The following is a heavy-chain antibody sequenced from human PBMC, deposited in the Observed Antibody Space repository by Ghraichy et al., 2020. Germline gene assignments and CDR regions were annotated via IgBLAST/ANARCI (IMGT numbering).Heavy chain of an antibody. Sequence: SETLSLTCTVSGGSINSSSYYWGWIRQPPGKWLEWIGNIYYSGNTYYNPSLKSRVTISVDTSKNQFSLRLSSVTAADTAVYYCARPDYYGSSGYYLNWGQGTLVTVSS. J-gene: IGHJ4*02. D-gene: IGHD3-22*01. CDR3: ARPDYYGSSGYYLN. CDR2: IYYSGNT. V-gene: IGHV4-39*01. CDR1: GGSINSSSYY.